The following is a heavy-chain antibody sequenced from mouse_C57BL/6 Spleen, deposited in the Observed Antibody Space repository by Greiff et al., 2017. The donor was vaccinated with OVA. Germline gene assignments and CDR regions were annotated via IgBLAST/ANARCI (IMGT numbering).Heavy chain of an antibody. Sequence: EVQLQQSGGGLVQPKGSLKLSCAASGFTFNTYAMHWVRQAPGKGLEWVARIRSKSSNYATYYADSVKDRFTISRDDSQSMLYLQMNNLKTEDTAMYYCVRDDYYGSSAWFAYWGQGTLVTVSA. D-gene: IGHD1-1*01. CDR3: VRDDYYGSSAWFAY. CDR2: IRSKSSNYAT. V-gene: IGHV10-3*01. J-gene: IGHJ3*01. CDR1: GFTFNTYA.